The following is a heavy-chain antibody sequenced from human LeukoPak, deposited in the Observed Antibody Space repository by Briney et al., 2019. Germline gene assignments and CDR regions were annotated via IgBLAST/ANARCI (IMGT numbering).Heavy chain of an antibody. J-gene: IGHJ6*03. CDR2: MNPNSGNT. CDR1: GYTFTSYD. D-gene: IGHD3-9*01. V-gene: IGHV1-8*01. CDR3: ARMVDYDILTGYYTPHYYYYYMDV. Sequence: GASVKVSCKASGYTFTSYDINWVRQATGQGLEWMGWMNPNSGNTGYAQKFQGRVTMTRNTSISAAYMELSSLRSEDTAVYYCARMVDYDILTGYYTPHYYYYYMDVWGKGTTVTISS.